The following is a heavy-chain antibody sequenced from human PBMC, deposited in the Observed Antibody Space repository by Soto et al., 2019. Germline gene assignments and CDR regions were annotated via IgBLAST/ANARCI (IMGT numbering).Heavy chain of an antibody. Sequence: SETLSLTCAVYGGSFSGYYWSWIRQPPGKGLEWIGEISHSGSTNYSPSLKSRVTISVDTSKNQFSLTLTSVTAADTAVYYCATVPSTYYYDTSGPGGWFDPWGQGTLVTVSS. CDR3: ATVPSTYYYDTSGPGGWFDP. D-gene: IGHD3-22*01. CDR1: GGSFSGYY. V-gene: IGHV4-34*01. J-gene: IGHJ5*02. CDR2: ISHSGST.